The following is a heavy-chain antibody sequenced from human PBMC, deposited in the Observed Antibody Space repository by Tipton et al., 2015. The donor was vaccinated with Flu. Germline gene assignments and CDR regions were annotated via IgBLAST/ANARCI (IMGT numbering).Heavy chain of an antibody. J-gene: IGHJ5*02. V-gene: IGHV4-61*08. D-gene: IGHD4-11*01. CDR3: ARRDYSNYVSEPKNWFDP. CDR2: IYYSGST. Sequence: TLSLTCTVSGGSISSGGAYWSWIRQPPGKGLEWIGYIYYSGSTKYNPSLTSRVTIAVDRPRNQFSLRLTSVTAADTAVYYCARRDYSNYVSEPKNWFDPWGQGTLVTASS. CDR1: GGSISSGGAY.